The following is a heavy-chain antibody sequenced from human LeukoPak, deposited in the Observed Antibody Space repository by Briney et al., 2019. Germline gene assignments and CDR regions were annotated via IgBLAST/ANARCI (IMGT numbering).Heavy chain of an antibody. CDR1: GGSFSTCY. CDR3: AGRSSYNSPFFDY. D-gene: IGHD1-14*01. CDR2: INHSGSI. J-gene: IGHJ4*02. Sequence: PSETLSLTCAVYGGSFSTCYWSWIRQSPGKGLEWIGEINHSGSINCNPSLKSRVTISVDTSKNQFSLELSSVAAADTAVYYCAGRSSYNSPFFDYWAQGTLVTVSS. V-gene: IGHV4-34*01.